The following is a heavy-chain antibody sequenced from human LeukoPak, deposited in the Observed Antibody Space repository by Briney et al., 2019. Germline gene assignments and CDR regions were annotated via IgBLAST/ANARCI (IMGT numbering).Heavy chain of an antibody. CDR1: GYTFTSYG. Sequence: ASVKVSCKASGYTFTSYGISWVRRAPGQGLEWMGWISAYNGNTNYAQKLQGRVTMTTDTSTSTAYMELRSLRSEDTAVYYRARGRLQYGSGSYLVYWGQGTLVTVSS. J-gene: IGHJ4*02. CDR3: ARGRLQYGSGSYLVY. V-gene: IGHV1-18*01. CDR2: ISAYNGNT. D-gene: IGHD3-10*01.